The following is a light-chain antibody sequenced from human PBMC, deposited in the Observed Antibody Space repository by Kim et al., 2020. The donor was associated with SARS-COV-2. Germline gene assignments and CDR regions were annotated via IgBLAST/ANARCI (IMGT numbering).Light chain of an antibody. Sequence: DIPMTQSPSTLSASVGDRVTITCRASQSISSWLAWYQQKPGKAPKLLIYDASSLESGVPSRFSGSGSGTEFTLTISSLQPDDFATYYCQQYNSYPGTFGQGTKMDIK. J-gene: IGKJ1*01. CDR1: QSISSW. CDR3: QQYNSYPGT. CDR2: DAS. V-gene: IGKV1-5*01.